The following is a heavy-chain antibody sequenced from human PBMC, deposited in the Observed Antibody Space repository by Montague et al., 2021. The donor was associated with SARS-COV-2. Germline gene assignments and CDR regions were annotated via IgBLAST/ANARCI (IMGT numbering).Heavy chain of an antibody. CDR3: AKFSRDSSGVA. Sequence: SLRLSCAASGFTFSRYTTSWVRQAPGKGLEWVSGISGGGDRKYYADSVKGRLTISRDNSKNTVYVQMNSLRAEDTAVYYCAKFSRDSSGVAWGQGTLVTVPS. V-gene: IGHV3-23*01. CDR1: GFTFSRYT. J-gene: IGHJ5*02. CDR2: ISGGGDRK. D-gene: IGHD3-22*01.